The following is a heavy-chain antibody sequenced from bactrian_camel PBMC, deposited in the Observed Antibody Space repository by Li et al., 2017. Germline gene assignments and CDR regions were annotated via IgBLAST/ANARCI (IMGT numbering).Heavy chain of an antibody. Sequence: VQLVESGGGSVQAGDTLRLSCAAYGFPFSTYAMAWVRQAPGKGLEWVSTINAHNYGRNGEDDTSYSDSVKGRFAISQDNAKTTVYLQMNSLKPEDTAVYYCAADPGETRVLWVVRYVPGDPGHRL. D-gene: IGHD3*01. CDR2: INAHNYGRNGEDDT. CDR1: GFPFSTYA. J-gene: IGHJ4*01. V-gene: IGHV3S40*01.